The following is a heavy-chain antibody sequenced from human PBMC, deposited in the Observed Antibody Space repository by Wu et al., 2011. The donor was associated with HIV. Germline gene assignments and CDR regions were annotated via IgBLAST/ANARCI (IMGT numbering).Heavy chain of an antibody. CDR1: RYTFADYF. Sequence: VKVSCKASRYTFADYFIHWVRQAPGQGLEWMGWINLTGGGTNYVQKFQGRVSMTRDTSISTAYMELTSLTSDDTAVYYCARVARHCSPTTCRYSWFDPWGQGALVTVSS. CDR3: ARVARHCSPTTCRYSWFDP. D-gene: IGHD2-15*01. J-gene: IGHJ5*02. V-gene: IGHV1-2*02. CDR2: INLTGGGT.